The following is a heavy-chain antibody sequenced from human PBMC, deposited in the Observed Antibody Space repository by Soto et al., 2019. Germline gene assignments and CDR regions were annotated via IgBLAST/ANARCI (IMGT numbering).Heavy chain of an antibody. D-gene: IGHD5-18*01. J-gene: IGHJ1*01. CDR1: GLTFSSYA. V-gene: IGHV3-23*01. Sequence: PGGSLRLSCAASGLTFSSYAMSWVRQAPGKGLEWVSAISGSGGSTYYADSVKGRFTISRDNAKNTLYLHMNSLRPEDTAMYYCTRDQDTYGQAVFASWGQGTLVTVSS. CDR2: ISGSGGST. CDR3: TRDQDTYGQAVFAS.